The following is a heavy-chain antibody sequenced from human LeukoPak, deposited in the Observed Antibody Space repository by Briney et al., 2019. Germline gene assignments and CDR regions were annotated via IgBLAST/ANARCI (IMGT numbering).Heavy chain of an antibody. CDR3: ATEGNYADFDI. Sequence: PGGSLRLSCPASGVTFSADAVNWVRQAPGKGLEWVSTIGAGGNYTYYTDSVKGRFTISRDNSKSTLYLQMNSLRAEDTAVYYCATEGNYADFDIWGRGTVVTVSS. CDR1: GVTFSADA. J-gene: IGHJ3*02. CDR2: IGAGGNYT. V-gene: IGHV3-23*01. D-gene: IGHD3-16*01.